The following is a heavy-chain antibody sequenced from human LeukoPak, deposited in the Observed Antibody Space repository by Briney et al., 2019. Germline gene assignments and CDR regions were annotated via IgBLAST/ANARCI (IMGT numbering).Heavy chain of an antibody. CDR2: IYYSGRT. Sequence: SETLSLTCTVSGGSISSYYWSWIRQPPGKGLEWIGYIYYSGRTNYNPSLKSRVTISVDTSKNQFSLKLSSVTAADTAVYYCARVYYGSGSYSSPPWYYFDYWGQGTLVTVSS. J-gene: IGHJ4*02. D-gene: IGHD3-10*01. CDR3: ARVYYGSGSYSSPPWYYFDY. V-gene: IGHV4-59*01. CDR1: GGSISSYY.